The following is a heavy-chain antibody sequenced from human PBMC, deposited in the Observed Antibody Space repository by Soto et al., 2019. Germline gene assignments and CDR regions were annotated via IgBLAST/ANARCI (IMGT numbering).Heavy chain of an antibody. CDR2: IYHSGST. V-gene: IGHV4-30-2*01. Sequence: QLQLQESGSGLVKPSQTLSLTCAVSGGSISSGGYSWSWIRQPPGKGLEWIGYIYHSGSTYYNPYTKSRVTIAVDTSKTQFSLKLSSLPAADTAVYYCARAGGLGAVAADYWGQGTLVTVSS. D-gene: IGHD6-19*01. CDR3: ARAGGLGAVAADY. J-gene: IGHJ4*02. CDR1: GGSISSGGYS.